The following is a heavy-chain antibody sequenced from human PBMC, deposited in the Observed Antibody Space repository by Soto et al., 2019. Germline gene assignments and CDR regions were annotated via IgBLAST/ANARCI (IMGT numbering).Heavy chain of an antibody. CDR3: AREPTVTTEYYYYYGMDV. D-gene: IGHD4-17*01. CDR1: GGTFSSYA. Sequence: SVKVSCKASGGTFSSYAISWVRQAPGQGLEWMGGIIPIFGTANYAQKFQGRVTITADESTSTAYMELSSLRSEDTAVYYCAREPTVTTEYYYYYGMDVWGQGTTVTV. V-gene: IGHV1-69*13. CDR2: IIPIFGTA. J-gene: IGHJ6*02.